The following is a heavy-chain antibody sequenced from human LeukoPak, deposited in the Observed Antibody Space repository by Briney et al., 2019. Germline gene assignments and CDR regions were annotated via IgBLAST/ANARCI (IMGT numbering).Heavy chain of an antibody. V-gene: IGHV3-21*01. D-gene: IGHD1-26*01. CDR1: GFTFSSYC. CDR3: ARSGIVGAADY. CDR2: ISSSSSYI. Sequence: GGSLRLSCAASGFTFSSYCMNWVRQAPGKGLEWVSSISSSSSYIYYADSVKGRFTISRDNAKNSLYLQMNSLRAEDTAVCYCARSGIVGAADYWGQGTLVTVSS. J-gene: IGHJ4*02.